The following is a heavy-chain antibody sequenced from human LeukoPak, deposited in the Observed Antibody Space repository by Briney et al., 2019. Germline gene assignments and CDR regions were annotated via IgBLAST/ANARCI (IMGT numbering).Heavy chain of an antibody. V-gene: IGHV3-48*02. D-gene: IGHD6-19*01. CDR2: ISGSGSII. CDR3: ARGDASGWSY. CDR1: GFTFSGYS. J-gene: IGHJ4*02. Sequence: AGGSLRLSCAASGFTFSGYSMNWVRQAPGKGLMWLSYISGSGSIIYYAGSVKGRFTISRDNAKNSLYLQMNSLRDEDTAVYYCARGDASGWSYWGQGTLVTVSS.